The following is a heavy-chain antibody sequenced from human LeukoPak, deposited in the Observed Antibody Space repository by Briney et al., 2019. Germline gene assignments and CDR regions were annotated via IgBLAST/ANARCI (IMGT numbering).Heavy chain of an antibody. J-gene: IGHJ4*01. CDR3: ARGLNGPDY. D-gene: IGHD2-8*01. Sequence: GESLRLSCAASGFTLSNYWMHWVRQAPGKGLVWVSRINNDGSDTDYGDSVNGRFTVSRDNAKNTMYLQMNSLRVDDTAVYYCARGLNGPDYCGHGTLVTVSP. CDR2: INNDGSDT. CDR1: GFTLSNYW. V-gene: IGHV3-74*01.